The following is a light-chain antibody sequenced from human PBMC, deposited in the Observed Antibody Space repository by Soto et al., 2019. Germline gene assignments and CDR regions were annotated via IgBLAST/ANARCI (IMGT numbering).Light chain of an antibody. CDR3: LQHNTFPWT. Sequence: DIQMTQSPSSLSASVGDRVTITCRASQGAGNDLNWYQEKTGKAPKRLIYSASSLQSGVPSRFSVSGSGTEFTLTISSLQPEDIATYYCLQHNTFPWTFGQGTKVDIK. J-gene: IGKJ1*01. CDR1: QGAGND. V-gene: IGKV1-17*01. CDR2: SAS.